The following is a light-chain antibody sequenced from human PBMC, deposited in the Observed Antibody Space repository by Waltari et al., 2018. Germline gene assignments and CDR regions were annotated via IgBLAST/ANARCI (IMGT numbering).Light chain of an antibody. V-gene: IGKV4-1*01. CDR1: QSLLHTFTNKQS. Sequence: DIVMTQSPDFLPVSLGERAAITCRSSQSLLHTFTNKQSLAWYQQKQGQPPKFLIYWASTREAGVPDRFSGSGSGTEFTLTISGLQADDVAVYDCQQYDASPLTFGGGTKVEI. CDR3: QQYDASPLT. J-gene: IGKJ4*01. CDR2: WAS.